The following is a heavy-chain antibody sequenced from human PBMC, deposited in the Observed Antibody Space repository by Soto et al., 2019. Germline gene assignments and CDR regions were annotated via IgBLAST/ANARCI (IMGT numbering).Heavy chain of an antibody. Sequence: SVKVSCKASGGTFSSYTISWVRQAPGQGLEWMGRIIPILGIANYAQKFQGRVTITADKSTSTAYMELSSLRSEDTAVYYCARGTVTTLQPLDYWGQGTLVTVSS. V-gene: IGHV1-69*02. CDR1: GGTFSSYT. D-gene: IGHD4-17*01. J-gene: IGHJ4*02. CDR3: ARGTVTTLQPLDY. CDR2: IIPILGIA.